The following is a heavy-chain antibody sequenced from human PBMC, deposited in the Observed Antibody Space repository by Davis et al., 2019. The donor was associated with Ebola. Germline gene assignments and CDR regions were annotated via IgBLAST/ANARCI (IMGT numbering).Heavy chain of an antibody. CDR3: ARARVGISYWFDP. J-gene: IGHJ5*02. CDR1: GGSIGSGDYS. CDR2: IYYSGST. Sequence: MPSETLSLTCTVSGGSIGSGDYSWSWIRQPPGKGLEWIGYIYYSGSTYYNSSLKSRVTISVDTSKNQFSLKLSSVTAADTAVYYCARARVGISYWFDPWGQGTLVTVSS. V-gene: IGHV4-30-4*01. D-gene: IGHD2-21*01.